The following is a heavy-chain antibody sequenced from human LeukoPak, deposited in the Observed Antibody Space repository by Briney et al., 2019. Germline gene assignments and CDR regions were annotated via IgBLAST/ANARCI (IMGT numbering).Heavy chain of an antibody. V-gene: IGHV3-48*03. D-gene: IGHD3-22*01. Sequence: GGSLRLSCAASGFTFSNHEMHWVRQAPGKGLEWVSYISSSGSDIYYADSVKGRFTISRDNAKNSLYLHMNSLRAEDTAVYYCARDTGDSSGYYPYWGQGTLVTVSS. CDR1: GFTFSNHE. CDR3: ARDTGDSSGYYPY. J-gene: IGHJ4*02. CDR2: ISSSGSDI.